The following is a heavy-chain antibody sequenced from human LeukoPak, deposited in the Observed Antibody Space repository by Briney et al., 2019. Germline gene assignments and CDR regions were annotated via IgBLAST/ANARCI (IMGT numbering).Heavy chain of an antibody. Sequence: GASVKVSCKASGGTFSSYAISWVRQGPGQGLEWMGGIIPIFGTANYAQKFQGRVTITADESTSTAYMELSSLRSEDTAVYYCARDPATGNYGSGSETHYYYYYMDVWGKGTTVTISS. CDR1: GGTFSSYA. CDR3: ARDPATGNYGSGSETHYYYYYMDV. V-gene: IGHV1-69*13. J-gene: IGHJ6*03. CDR2: IIPIFGTA. D-gene: IGHD3-10*01.